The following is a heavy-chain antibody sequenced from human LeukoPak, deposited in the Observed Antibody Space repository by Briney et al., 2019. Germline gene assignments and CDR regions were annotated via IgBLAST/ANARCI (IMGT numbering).Heavy chain of an antibody. CDR2: VKQDGSEK. J-gene: IGHJ4*02. D-gene: IGHD3-9*01. V-gene: IGHV3-7*03. CDR1: GFTFSSYW. Sequence: GGSLRLSCAASGFTFSSYWMSWVRQAPGKGLECVANVKQDGSEKYYVDSVKGRFTISRDNAKNSLYLQMHSLRAEDTAVYYCAKDSSYDIFTRYFDYWGQGTLVTVSS. CDR3: AKDSSYDIFTRYFDY.